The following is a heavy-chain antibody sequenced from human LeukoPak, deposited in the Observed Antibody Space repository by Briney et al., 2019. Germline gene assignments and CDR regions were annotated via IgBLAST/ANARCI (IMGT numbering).Heavy chain of an antibody. Sequence: SETLSLTCGVYSGSFSGYYWTWFRQPPGKGLEWIGEFNHSWGAKYNPSLKSRATISVDTSKNHLSLSLNSVTAADTAVYYCAASLWFGINPDYWGQGSLVTVSS. CDR1: SGSFSGYY. V-gene: IGHV4-34*01. J-gene: IGHJ4*02. CDR2: FNHSWGA. CDR3: AASLWFGINPDY. D-gene: IGHD3-10*01.